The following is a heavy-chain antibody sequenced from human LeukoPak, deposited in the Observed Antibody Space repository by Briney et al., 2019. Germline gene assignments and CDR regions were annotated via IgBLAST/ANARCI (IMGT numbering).Heavy chain of an antibody. Sequence: GASVKVSCKASGYTFSSYGISWVRRAPGQGLEWMGWISGNNGNTNYAQKVQGRVTMTTDTSTSTAYMELRSLRSDDTAVYYCARGRAAGTFWLDYWGQGTLVTVSS. CDR3: ARGRAAGTFWLDY. V-gene: IGHV1-18*01. CDR2: ISGNNGNT. J-gene: IGHJ4*02. D-gene: IGHD6-13*01. CDR1: GYTFSSYG.